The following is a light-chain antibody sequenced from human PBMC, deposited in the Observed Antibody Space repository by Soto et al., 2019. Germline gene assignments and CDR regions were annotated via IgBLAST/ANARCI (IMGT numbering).Light chain of an antibody. Sequence: QSAPTQPRSVSGSPGQSVTISCTGTSSDVGGYNYVSWYQQHPGKAPKLMIYDVSKRPSGVPDRFSGSKSGNTASLTISGLQAEDEADYYCCSYAGSRVVFGGGTKLTVL. CDR3: CSYAGSRVV. CDR2: DVS. V-gene: IGLV2-11*01. CDR1: SSDVGGYNY. J-gene: IGLJ2*01.